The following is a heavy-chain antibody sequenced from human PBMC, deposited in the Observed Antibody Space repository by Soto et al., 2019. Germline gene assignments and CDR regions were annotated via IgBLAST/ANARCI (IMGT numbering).Heavy chain of an antibody. CDR2: IIPIFGTA. D-gene: IGHD3-3*01. CDR1: GGTFSSYA. Sequence: GASVKVSCKASGGTFSSYAISWVRQAPGQGLEWMGGIIPIFGTANYAQEFQGRVTITADESTSTAYMELSSLRSEDTAVYYCARGSITIFGVVTYYYYYGMDVWGQGTTVTVSS. CDR3: ARGSITIFGVVTYYYYYGMDV. J-gene: IGHJ6*02. V-gene: IGHV1-69*13.